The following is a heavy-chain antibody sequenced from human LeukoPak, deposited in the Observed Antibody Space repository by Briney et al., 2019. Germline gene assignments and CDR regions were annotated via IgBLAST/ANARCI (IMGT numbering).Heavy chain of an antibody. CDR3: ARNPLSQYYGSGSYLARYNWFDP. V-gene: IGHV1-18*01. D-gene: IGHD3-10*01. Sequence: GASVKVSCKASGYTFTSYGISWVRRAPGQGLEWMGWISAYNGNTNYAQKLQGRVTMTTDTSTSTAYMELRSLRSGDTAVYYCARNPLSQYYGSGSYLARYNWFDPWGQGTLVTVSS. CDR2: ISAYNGNT. CDR1: GYTFTSYG. J-gene: IGHJ5*02.